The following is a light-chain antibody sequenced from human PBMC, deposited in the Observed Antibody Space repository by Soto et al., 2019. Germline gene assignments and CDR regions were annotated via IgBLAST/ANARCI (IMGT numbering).Light chain of an antibody. CDR2: VND. CDR1: TSNIGENT. V-gene: IGLV1-44*01. Sequence: HSVLTQPPSMSGTHGQGVTISCSGSTSNIGENTVGWFQQLPGTAPKVLIYVNDKRPSGVPDRFSGSKSGTSAYLAISGLQSEDEADYYCAAWDGSLSGHVFGAGTKVTVL. CDR3: AAWDGSLSGHV. J-gene: IGLJ1*01.